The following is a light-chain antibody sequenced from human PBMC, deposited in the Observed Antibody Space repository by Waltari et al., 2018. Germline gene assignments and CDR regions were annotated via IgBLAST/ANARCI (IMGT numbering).Light chain of an antibody. V-gene: IGLV2-14*03. CDR3: NSYTSSGTWV. J-gene: IGLJ3*02. CDR2: AVN. Sequence: SALTQPASVSGSPGQSISISCTGTSSDVGGSTFVSWYQQHPGKAPKVMIYAVNERPSGVSNRFSGSKSGNTASLTISGLQAEDEADYYCNSYTSSGTWVFGGGTKLTVL. CDR1: SSDVGGSTF.